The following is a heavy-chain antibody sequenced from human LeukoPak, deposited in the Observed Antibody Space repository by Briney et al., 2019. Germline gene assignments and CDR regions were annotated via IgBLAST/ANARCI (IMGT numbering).Heavy chain of an antibody. J-gene: IGHJ4*02. V-gene: IGHV1-2*02. CDR2: INPNSGGT. CDR3: ARVFTLGGTDYYDSSGPPKY. CDR1: GYTFIGYY. D-gene: IGHD3-22*01. Sequence: ASVKVSCKASGYTFIGYYMHWVRQAPGQGLEWMGWINPNSGGTNYAQKFQGRVTMTRDTSISTAYMELSSLRSEDTAVYYCARVFTLGGTDYYDSSGPPKYWGQGTLVTVSS.